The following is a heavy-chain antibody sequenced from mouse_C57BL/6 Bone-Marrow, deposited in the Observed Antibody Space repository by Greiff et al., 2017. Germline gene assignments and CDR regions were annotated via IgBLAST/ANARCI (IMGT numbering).Heavy chain of an antibody. Sequence: DAGGGLVQPKGSLKLSCAASGFSFNTYAMNWVRQAPGKGLEWVARIRSKSNNYATYYADSVKDRFTISRDDSESMLYLQMNNLKTEDTAMYYCVRQDYSNRYFDVWGTGTTVTVSS. CDR1: GFSFNTYA. D-gene: IGHD2-5*01. V-gene: IGHV10-1*01. J-gene: IGHJ1*03. CDR2: IRSKSNNYAT. CDR3: VRQDYSNRYFDV.